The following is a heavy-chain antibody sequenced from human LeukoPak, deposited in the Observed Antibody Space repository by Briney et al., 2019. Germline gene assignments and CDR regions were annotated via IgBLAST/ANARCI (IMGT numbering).Heavy chain of an antibody. CDR2: IQQDGGQK. D-gene: IGHD5-24*01. V-gene: IGHV3-7*05. J-gene: IGHJ4*02. CDR3: ARASNPWLQLS. CDR1: GFTFSNYW. Sequence: GGSLRLSCAASGFTFSNYWMIWVRQAPGKGLEWVANIQQDGGQKRYADSVRGRFIVSRDNAQTSLYLHMNSLRAEDTAVYYCARASNPWLQLSWGQGTLVTVSS.